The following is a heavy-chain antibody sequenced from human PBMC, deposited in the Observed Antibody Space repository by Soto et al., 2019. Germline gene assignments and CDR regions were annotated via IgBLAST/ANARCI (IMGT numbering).Heavy chain of an antibody. V-gene: IGHV4-38-2*01. Sequence: PSETLSLTCAVSGYSISSGYYGGWIRQPPGKGMEWIGSIYHSGSTYYNPSLKSRVTISVDTSKNQFSLKLSSVTAADTAVYYCARAHYYYDSSGLYWFDPWGQGTLVTVSS. CDR3: ARAHYYYDSSGLYWFDP. CDR2: IYHSGST. CDR1: GYSISSGYY. J-gene: IGHJ5*02. D-gene: IGHD3-22*01.